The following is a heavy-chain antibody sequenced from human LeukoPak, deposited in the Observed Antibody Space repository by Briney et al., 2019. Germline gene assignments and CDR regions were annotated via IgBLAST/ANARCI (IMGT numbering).Heavy chain of an antibody. Sequence: SETLSLTCTVSGGSISSYYWSWIRQPPGTGLEWIGYIYYSGSTNYNPSLKSRVTISVDTSKNQFSLKLSSVTAADTAVYYCARGYNYGYFDYWGQGTLVTVSS. J-gene: IGHJ4*02. D-gene: IGHD5-24*01. CDR1: GGSISSYY. V-gene: IGHV4-59*01. CDR3: ARGYNYGYFDY. CDR2: IYYSGST.